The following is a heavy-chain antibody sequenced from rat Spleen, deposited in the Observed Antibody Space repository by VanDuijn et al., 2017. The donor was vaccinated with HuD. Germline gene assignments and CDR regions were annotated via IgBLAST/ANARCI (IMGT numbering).Heavy chain of an antibody. D-gene: IGHD1-6*01. V-gene: IGHV5-25*01. CDR3: ARHMYTTDYYVMDA. CDR2: ISPSGGST. CDR1: GFTFSNYD. J-gene: IGHJ4*01. Sequence: EVQLVGSGGGLVQPGRSLKLSCAASGFTFSNYDMAWVRQAPTKGLEWVASISPSGGSTYYRDSVKGRFTVSRDNAKSTLYLQMDSLRSEDTATYYCARHMYTTDYYVMDAWGQGASVTVSS.